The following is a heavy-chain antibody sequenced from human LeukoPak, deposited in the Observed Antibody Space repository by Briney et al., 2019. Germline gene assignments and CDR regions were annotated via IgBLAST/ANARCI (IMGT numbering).Heavy chain of an antibody. CDR2: IYYSGST. J-gene: IGHJ5*02. Sequence: SETLSLTCTVPGGSISSYYWSWIRQPPGKGLEWIGYIYYSGSTNYNPSLKSRVTISVDTSKNQFSLKLSSVTAADTAVYYCARVNVVVPAAMIVGDWFDPWGQGTLVTVSS. D-gene: IGHD2-2*01. V-gene: IGHV4-59*01. CDR1: GGSISSYY. CDR3: ARVNVVVPAAMIVGDWFDP.